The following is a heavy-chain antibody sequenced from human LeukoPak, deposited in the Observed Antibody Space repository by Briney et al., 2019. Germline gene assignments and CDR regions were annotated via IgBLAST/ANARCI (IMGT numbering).Heavy chain of an antibody. CDR1: GGSISSYY. CDR3: ARAGHSFGTTYDY. CDR2: IYYSGGT. Sequence: PSETLSLTCTVSGGSISSYYWSWIRQPPGKGLEWIGYIYYSGGTNYNPSLRSRVTISVDTAKNQFSLRLRAVNAADTAIYYCARAGHSFGTTYDYWGQGTLVTVSS. J-gene: IGHJ4*02. D-gene: IGHD1-1*01. V-gene: IGHV4-59*01.